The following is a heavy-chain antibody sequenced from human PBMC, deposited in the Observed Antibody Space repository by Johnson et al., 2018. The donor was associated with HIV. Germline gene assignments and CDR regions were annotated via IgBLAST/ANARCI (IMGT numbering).Heavy chain of an antibody. D-gene: IGHD3-3*01. CDR1: GFTFDDYA. V-gene: IGHV3-20*04. Sequence: VQLVESGGGVVRPGGSLRLSCAASGFTFDDYAMTWVRQAPGKGLEWVSAINWNGGTTGYTDSVTGRFPISRDNSKNTLYLQMNSLRAEDTAVYYCARDRRITIFGSGRAVQSNDAFDIWGQGTMVTVSS. CDR2: INWNGGTT. CDR3: ARDRRITIFGSGRAVQSNDAFDI. J-gene: IGHJ3*02.